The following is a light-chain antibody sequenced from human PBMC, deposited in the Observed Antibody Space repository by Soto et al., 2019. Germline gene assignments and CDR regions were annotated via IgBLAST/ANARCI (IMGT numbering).Light chain of an antibody. Sequence: DIQMTQSPASLSASVGDRVTITCRASQTISSYLNWYQQKAGAAPKLLIYSASTLQSGVPSRFSGSGFGTDCTLTISSLQPADFAIYYCQQTFKTPHTFGQGTKVDSK. V-gene: IGKV1-39*01. CDR3: QQTFKTPHT. CDR2: SAS. CDR1: QTISSY. J-gene: IGKJ2*01.